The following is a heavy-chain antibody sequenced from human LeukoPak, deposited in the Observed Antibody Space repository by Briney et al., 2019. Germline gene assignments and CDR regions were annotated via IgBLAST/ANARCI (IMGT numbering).Heavy chain of an antibody. CDR1: GYTFTGYY. Sequence: AXVKVSCKASGYTFTGYYIHWVRQAPGQGLEWMGWINPHSGGTNYAQKFQGGVTMTRDTSITTAYMELSSLRSEDTAVYYCARXVGEYCSSTNCYASHYWGQGTLVTVSS. V-gene: IGHV1-2*02. CDR3: ARXVGEYCSSTNCYASHY. CDR2: INPHSGGT. J-gene: IGHJ4*02. D-gene: IGHD2-2*01.